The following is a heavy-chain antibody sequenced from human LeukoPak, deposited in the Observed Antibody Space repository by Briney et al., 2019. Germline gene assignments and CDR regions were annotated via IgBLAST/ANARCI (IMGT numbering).Heavy chain of an antibody. CDR2: IYYSGST. CDR1: GGSISSGDYY. Sequence: PSETLSLTCTVSGGSISSGDYYWSWIRQPPGKGLEWIGYIYYSGSTYYNPSLKSRVTISVDTSKNQFSLKLSSVTAADTAVYYCASNSMLDAFDIWGQGTMVTVSS. J-gene: IGHJ3*02. CDR3: ASNSMLDAFDI. D-gene: IGHD2-8*01. V-gene: IGHV4-30-4*08.